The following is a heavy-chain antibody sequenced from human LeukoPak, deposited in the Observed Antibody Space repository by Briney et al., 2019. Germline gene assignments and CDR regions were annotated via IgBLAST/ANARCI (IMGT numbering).Heavy chain of an antibody. D-gene: IGHD3-10*01. CDR1: GFTLSSYA. CDR3: AKSAEPLLWFGELAYYFDY. Sequence: PGGSLRLSCAASGFTLSSYAMSWVRQAPGKGLEWVSAISGSGGSTYYADSVKGRFTISRDNSKNTLYLQMNSLRAEDTAVYYCAKSAEPLLWFGELAYYFDYWGQGTLVTVSS. CDR2: ISGSGGST. J-gene: IGHJ4*02. V-gene: IGHV3-23*01.